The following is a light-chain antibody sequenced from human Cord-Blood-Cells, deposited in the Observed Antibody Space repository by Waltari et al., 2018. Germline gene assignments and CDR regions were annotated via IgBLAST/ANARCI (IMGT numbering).Light chain of an antibody. CDR3: QQYDNL. CDR2: DAS. J-gene: IGKJ5*01. V-gene: IGKV1-33*01. Sequence: DIQMTQSPSSLSASVGDSVTITCQESQDISNYLNWYQQKPGKAPKLLIYDASNLETGVPSRFSGSGSGTDFTFTISSLQPEDIATYYCQQYDNLFGQGTRLEIK. CDR1: QDISNY.